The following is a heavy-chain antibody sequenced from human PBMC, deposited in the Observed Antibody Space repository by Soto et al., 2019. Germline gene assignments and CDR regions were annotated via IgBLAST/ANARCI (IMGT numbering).Heavy chain of an antibody. J-gene: IGHJ6*02. CDR2: INPGNGDT. CDR1: GCSFTKYG. V-gene: IGHV1-3*01. CDR3: ARTDCSSTSCYNYYYYGMDV. D-gene: IGHD2-2*01. Sequence: GSVKVSCKTTGCSFTKYGLHWVRQAPGQSLEWVGWINPGNGDTKYSQKFQGRVTITRDTSATTAYMELSSLRSEDSAVFYCARTDCSSTSCYNYYYYGMDVWGQGATVTVSS.